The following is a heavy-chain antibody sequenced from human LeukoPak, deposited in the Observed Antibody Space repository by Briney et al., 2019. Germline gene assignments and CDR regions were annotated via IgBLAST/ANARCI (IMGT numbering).Heavy chain of an antibody. J-gene: IGHJ4*02. Sequence: PGGSLRLSCVASGFTFSSYAMSWVRQAPGKGLEWVSTISGSGGSTYYEDSVKGRFTISRDNSKNTVYLQMNSLRAEDTAVYFCARFNTADTYYYESSGSYFDYWGQGTLVTVSS. CDR1: GFTFSSYA. V-gene: IGHV3-23*01. CDR2: ISGSGGST. CDR3: ARFNTADTYYYESSGSYFDY. D-gene: IGHD3-22*01.